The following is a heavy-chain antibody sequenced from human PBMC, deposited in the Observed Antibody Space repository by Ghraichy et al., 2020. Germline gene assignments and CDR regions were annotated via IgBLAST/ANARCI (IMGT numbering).Heavy chain of an antibody. CDR1: GASISNYY. CDR2: IWSSGSS. J-gene: IGHJ3*02. Sequence: SETLSLTCTVAGASISNYYWSWIWQTAGKGLEWIGRIWSSGSSNYSPSLESRVTMSVDPSKNQFSLKLNSVTAADAAVYFCAREGISGRPNVFDIWGQGTMGTVAS. D-gene: IGHD6-6*01. V-gene: IGHV4-4*07. CDR3: AREGISGRPNVFDI.